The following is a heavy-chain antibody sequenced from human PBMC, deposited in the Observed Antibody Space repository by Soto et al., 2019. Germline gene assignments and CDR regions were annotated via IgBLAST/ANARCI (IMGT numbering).Heavy chain of an antibody. J-gene: IGHJ3*02. CDR1: GFTFSSYD. CDR3: ARGLYDSSGYRAFDI. Sequence: EVQLVESGGGLVQPGGSLRLSCAASGFTFSSYDMHWVRQATGKGLEWVSAIGTAGDTYYPGSVKGRFTISRENAKNSLYLQMNSLRAGDTAVYYCARGLYDSSGYRAFDIWGQGTMVTVSS. CDR2: IGTAGDT. D-gene: IGHD3-22*01. V-gene: IGHV3-13*01.